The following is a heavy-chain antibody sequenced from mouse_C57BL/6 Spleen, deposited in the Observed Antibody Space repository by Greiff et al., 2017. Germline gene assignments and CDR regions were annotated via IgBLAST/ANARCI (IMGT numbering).Heavy chain of an antibody. J-gene: IGHJ3*01. CDR2: ISSGSSTI. CDR1: GFTFSDYG. CDR3: ARGYCGSNPWFAY. V-gene: IGHV5-17*01. D-gene: IGHD1-1*01. Sequence: EVQLVESGGGLVKPGGSLKLSCAASGFTFSDYGMHWVRQAPEKGLEWVAYISSGSSTIYYADTVKGRFTISRDNAKNTLFLQMTSLRSEDTAMYYCARGYCGSNPWFAYWGQGTLVTVSA.